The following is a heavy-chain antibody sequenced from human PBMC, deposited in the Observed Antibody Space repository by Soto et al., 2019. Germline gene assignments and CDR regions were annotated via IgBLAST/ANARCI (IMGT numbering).Heavy chain of an antibody. Sequence: GSGPTLGNPTQTLTLACTFSGFSLSTSGVGVGWIRQPPGKALEWLALIYWDDDKRYSPSLKSRLTITKDTSKNQVVLTMTNMDPVDTATYYYAHSFIVVVVAATPPWFDPWGQGTLVTVSS. CDR1: GFSLSTSGVG. CDR2: IYWDDDK. J-gene: IGHJ5*02. CDR3: AHSFIVVVVAATPPWFDP. D-gene: IGHD2-15*01. V-gene: IGHV2-5*02.